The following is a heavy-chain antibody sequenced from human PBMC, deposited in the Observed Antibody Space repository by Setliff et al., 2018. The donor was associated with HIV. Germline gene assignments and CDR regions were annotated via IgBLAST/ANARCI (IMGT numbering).Heavy chain of an antibody. CDR2: VSSNGNIP. CDR1: GFTFSSYA. Sequence: GGSLRLSCSASGFTFSSYAMHWVRQAPGKGLEYVSAVSSNGNIPYYADSMKGRFTISRDNSKNTLYLQMRSLRAEDTAVYYCVKDRGPTYYYDSSGFYNFDYWGQGTLVTVSS. CDR3: VKDRGPTYYYDSSGFYNFDY. D-gene: IGHD3-22*01. V-gene: IGHV3-64D*08. J-gene: IGHJ4*02.